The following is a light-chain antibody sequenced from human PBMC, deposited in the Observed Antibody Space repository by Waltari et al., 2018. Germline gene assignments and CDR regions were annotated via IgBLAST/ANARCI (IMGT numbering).Light chain of an antibody. CDR2: DAY. CDR3: QQSYSSPRT. Sequence: EIEMTQSPATLSVSPGERATLSCRASQSVGSKLAWYQQKPGQAPRLLIYDAYTRATGIPARFTGSGSGTEFTLTISSLQSEDFATFYCQQSYSSPRTFGQGTKVEIK. J-gene: IGKJ1*01. CDR1: QSVGSK. V-gene: IGKV3-15*01.